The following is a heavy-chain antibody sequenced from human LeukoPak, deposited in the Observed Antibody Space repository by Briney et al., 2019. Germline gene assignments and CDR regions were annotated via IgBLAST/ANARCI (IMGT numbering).Heavy chain of an antibody. J-gene: IGHJ2*01. V-gene: IGHV4-59*08. Sequence: SETLSLTCTVSGGSISSYYWSWIRQPPGKGLEWIGYIYYSGSTNYNPSLKSRVTISVDTSKNQFSLKLSSVTAADTAVYYCARHLQDWAVAALYWYFDLWGRGTLVTVSS. D-gene: IGHD6-19*01. CDR3: ARHLQDWAVAALYWYFDL. CDR1: GGSISSYY. CDR2: IYYSGST.